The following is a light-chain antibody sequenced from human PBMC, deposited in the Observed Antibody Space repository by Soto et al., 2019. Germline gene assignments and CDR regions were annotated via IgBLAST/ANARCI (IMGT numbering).Light chain of an antibody. Sequence: DIVMTQSPDSLAVSLGERATINCKSSQSVLYRSNNKNYLAWYQQKPGQPPKLLIYWASARESGVPDRFSGSGSGTDFTLTISSLQAEDVAVYYCQQYFSPPFTFGPGTKVEFK. V-gene: IGKV4-1*01. J-gene: IGKJ3*01. CDR2: WAS. CDR1: QSVLYRSNNKNY. CDR3: QQYFSPPFT.